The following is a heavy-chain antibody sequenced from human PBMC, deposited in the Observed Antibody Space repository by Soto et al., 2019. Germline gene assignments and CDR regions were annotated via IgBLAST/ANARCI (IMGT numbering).Heavy chain of an antibody. V-gene: IGHV4-34*01. CDR2: INHSGST. CDR3: AIILTGYADD. J-gene: IGHJ4*01. D-gene: IGHD3-9*01. CDR1: DYCCSCYY. Sequence: ATASLTRARSDYCCSCYYCSWMRQPPGKGLEWIGEINHSGSTNYNPSLKSRVTISVDTSKYQFSLKLSSVTAADTAVYYCAIILTGYADDWG.